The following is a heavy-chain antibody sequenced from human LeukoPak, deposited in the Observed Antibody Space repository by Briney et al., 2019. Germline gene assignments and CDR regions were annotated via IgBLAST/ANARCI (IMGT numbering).Heavy chain of an antibody. J-gene: IGHJ4*02. CDR3: ARRAAAQPR. D-gene: IGHD6-13*01. CDR1: GGSFSGYY. CDR2: INHSGST. V-gene: IGHV4-34*01. Sequence: SETLSLTCAVYGGSFSGYYWSWLRQPPGKGLEWIGEINHSGSTNYNPSLKSRVTISVDTSKNQFSMKLSSVTAADTAVDYCARRAAAQPRWGQGTLVTVSS.